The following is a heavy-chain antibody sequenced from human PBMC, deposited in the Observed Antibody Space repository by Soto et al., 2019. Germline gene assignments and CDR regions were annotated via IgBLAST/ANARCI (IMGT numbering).Heavy chain of an antibody. J-gene: IGHJ5*02. CDR2: IHYSGST. V-gene: IGHV4-59*01. Sequence: LSLTCTVSGDSISSYYWGWIRQPPGKGLEWIGYIHYSGSTNYHPSLKSRVTISVDTPKNQFSLKVNSMTAADTAVYYCARGGLAARKGRWFDPWGQGTLVTVSS. D-gene: IGHD6-6*01. CDR3: ARGGLAARKGRWFDP. CDR1: GDSISSYY.